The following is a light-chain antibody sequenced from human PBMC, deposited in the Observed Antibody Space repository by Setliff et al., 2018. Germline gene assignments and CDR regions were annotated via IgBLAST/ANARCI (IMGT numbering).Light chain of an antibody. Sequence: QSVLTQPASVSGSPGQSITISCTGTSSDIGGYNYVSWYQQHPGKAPKVLISEVSDRPSGISSRFSGSKSGDTAPLTISGLQAEDEADYYCSSYSSSNTRVIFGGGTKVTVL. CDR3: SSYSSSNTRVI. J-gene: IGLJ2*01. CDR2: EVS. CDR1: SSDIGGYNY. V-gene: IGLV2-14*03.